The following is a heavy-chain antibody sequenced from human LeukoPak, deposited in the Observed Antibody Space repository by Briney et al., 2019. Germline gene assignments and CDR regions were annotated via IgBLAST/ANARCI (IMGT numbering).Heavy chain of an antibody. J-gene: IGHJ3*02. Sequence: PGGSLRLSCGASGFTFSNSYLGWVRQTPGRGLEWVAYINPDGSQKFYVASMEGRFTISRDNAQSSLYLQMDSLRAEDTAVYYCAKPVYYYDSSGLYGSDIWGQGTMVTVSS. V-gene: IGHV3-7*05. CDR3: AKPVYYYDSSGLYGSDI. D-gene: IGHD3-22*01. CDR1: GFTFSNSY. CDR2: INPDGSQK.